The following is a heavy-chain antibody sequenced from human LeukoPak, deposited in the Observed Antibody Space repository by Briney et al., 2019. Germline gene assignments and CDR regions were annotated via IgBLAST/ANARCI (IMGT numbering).Heavy chain of an antibody. V-gene: IGHV4-61*02. Sequence: SETLSLTCTVSGGSISSGSYYWSWIRQPAGKGLDWIGRIYTTGSTNYNPSLKSRVTMSVDTSKNQFSLKLSSVTAADTAVYYCARDAAYYYGSGSYRNGNDYWGQGSLVTVSS. CDR3: ARDAAYYYGSGSYRNGNDY. CDR1: GGSISSGSYY. CDR2: IYTTGST. D-gene: IGHD3-10*01. J-gene: IGHJ4*02.